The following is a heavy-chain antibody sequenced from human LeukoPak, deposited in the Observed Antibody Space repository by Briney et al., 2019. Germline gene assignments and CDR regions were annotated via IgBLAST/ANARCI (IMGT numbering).Heavy chain of an antibody. V-gene: IGHV1-3*01. J-gene: IGHJ6*02. CDR3: ARVDEYSSGWYPRDYYYGMDV. Sequence: GASVKVSCKASGYIFTTYAMHWVRQAPGQRLEWMGWINAGNGNTKYSQKLQGRVTMTTDTSTSTAYMELRSLRSDDTAVYYCARVDEYSSGWYPRDYYYGMDVWGQGTTVTVSS. CDR1: GYIFTTYA. D-gene: IGHD6-19*01. CDR2: INAGNGNT.